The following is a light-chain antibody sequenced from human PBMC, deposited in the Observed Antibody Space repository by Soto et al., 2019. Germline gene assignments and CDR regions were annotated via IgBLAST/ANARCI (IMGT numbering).Light chain of an antibody. Sequence: DDKVNMSDSAMSASVGGIVIIVRRAIQSTSTWLAWYQQKPGKAPKLLIYDASSLQSGVPSRFSGSGSGTEFTLTISSLQPDDFATYYCQHYNSYPLPFGQVTKAAI. CDR2: DAS. CDR3: QHYNSYPLP. J-gene: IGKJ1*01. V-gene: IGKV1-5*02. CDR1: QSTSTW.